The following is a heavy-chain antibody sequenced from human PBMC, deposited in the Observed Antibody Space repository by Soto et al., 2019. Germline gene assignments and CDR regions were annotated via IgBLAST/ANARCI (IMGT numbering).Heavy chain of an antibody. V-gene: IGHV3-7*01. D-gene: IGHD2-2*01. CDR2: IKQDGSEK. Sequence: PGGSLRLSCAASGFTFSSYWMSWVRQAPGKGLEWVANIKQDGSEKYYVDSVKGRFTISRDNAKSSLYLQMNSLRAEDTAVYYCARSDIVVVPAATDIDYWGQGTLVTVSS. CDR3: ARSDIVVVPAATDIDY. CDR1: GFTFSSYW. J-gene: IGHJ4*02.